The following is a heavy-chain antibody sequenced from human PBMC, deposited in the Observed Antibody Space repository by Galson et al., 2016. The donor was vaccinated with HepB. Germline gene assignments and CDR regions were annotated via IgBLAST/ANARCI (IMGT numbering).Heavy chain of an antibody. J-gene: IGHJ4*02. V-gene: IGHV3-9*01. D-gene: IGHD6-13*01. CDR3: AKDKRGHSSAWYWYYDD. CDR1: GFIFGDYV. Sequence: SLRLSCAASGFIFGDYVMHWVRQAPGKGLEWVSGISLNSYNKGYADSVKGRFTISRDNAKNSLFLQMDSLRVEDTGLYYCAKDKRGHSSAWYWYYDDWGQGTLVSVSS. CDR2: ISLNSYNK.